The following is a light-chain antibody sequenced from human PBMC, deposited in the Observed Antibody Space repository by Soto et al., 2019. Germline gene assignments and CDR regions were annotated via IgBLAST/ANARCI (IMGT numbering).Light chain of an antibody. CDR2: GNS. Sequence: QSVLTQPPSVSGAPGQRVTISCTGSSSNIGAGYDVHWYQQLPGTAPKLLIYGNSNRPSGVPDRFSGSKSGTSAFLAITGLQAEDEADYYCQSYDSSLSGSLVVFGGGTKVTVL. CDR3: QSYDSSLSGSLVV. CDR1: SSNIGAGYD. J-gene: IGLJ2*01. V-gene: IGLV1-40*01.